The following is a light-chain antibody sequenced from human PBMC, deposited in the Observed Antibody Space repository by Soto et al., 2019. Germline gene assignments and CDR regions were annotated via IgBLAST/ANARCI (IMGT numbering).Light chain of an antibody. Sequence: QSALTQPRSVSGSPGQSVTISCTGTSSDVGGYNYVSWYQQHPGKAPKLMIYDVSKWPSGVPDRFSGSKSGNTASLTISGLQAEDEADYYRCSYTRSYSLYVFGSGTKLTVL. CDR1: SSDVGGYNY. CDR3: CSYTRSYSLYV. V-gene: IGLV2-11*01. J-gene: IGLJ1*01. CDR2: DVS.